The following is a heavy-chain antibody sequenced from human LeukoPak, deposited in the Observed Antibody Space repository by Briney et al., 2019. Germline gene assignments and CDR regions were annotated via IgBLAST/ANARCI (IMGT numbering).Heavy chain of an antibody. V-gene: IGHV1-8*01. CDR3: AAGVGATLSGGFDY. CDR1: GYTFTSYD. CDR2: MNPNSGNT. Sequence: ASVKVSCKASGYTFTSYDINWVRQATGQGLEWMGWMNPNSGNTGYAQKFQGRVTITTDESTSTAYMELSSLRSEDTAVYYCAAGVGATLSGGFDYWGQGTLVTVSS. J-gene: IGHJ4*02. D-gene: IGHD1-26*01.